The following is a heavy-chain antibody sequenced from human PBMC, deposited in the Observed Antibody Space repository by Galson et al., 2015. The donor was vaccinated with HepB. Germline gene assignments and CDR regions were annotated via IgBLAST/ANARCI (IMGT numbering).Heavy chain of an antibody. V-gene: IGHV4-39*01. D-gene: IGHD4-17*01. Sequence: SETLSLTCTVSGGSISSSSYYWGWIRQPPGKGLEWIGNIYYSGSTYYNPSLKSRVTISVDTSKNQFSLRLSSVTAADTAVYYCAVDYGGYGFDYWGQGTLVTVSS. CDR1: GGSISSSSYY. CDR3: AVDYGGYGFDY. CDR2: IYYSGST. J-gene: IGHJ4*02.